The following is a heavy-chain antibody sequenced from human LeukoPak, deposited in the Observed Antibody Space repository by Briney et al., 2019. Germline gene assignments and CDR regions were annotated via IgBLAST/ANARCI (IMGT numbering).Heavy chain of an antibody. J-gene: IGHJ4*02. Sequence: GGSLRLSCAASGXTFSSYAMSWVRQAPGKGLEWVDNIKEDGSVTFYVDSVKGRFTISRDNAKNSLYLQMNSLRTEDSALYYCAKDIGVNFSDYWGQGTLVTVSS. CDR1: GXTFSSYA. CDR3: AKDIGVNFSDY. CDR2: IKEDGSVT. V-gene: IGHV3-7*05. D-gene: IGHD3-10*01.